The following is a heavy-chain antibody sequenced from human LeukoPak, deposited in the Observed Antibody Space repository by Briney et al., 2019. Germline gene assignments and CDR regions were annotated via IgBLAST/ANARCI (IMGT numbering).Heavy chain of an antibody. CDR1: GGSISSGDYY. J-gene: IGHJ3*02. D-gene: IGHD2-15*01. V-gene: IGHV4-30-4*01. CDR2: IYYSGST. CDR3: AGGTLYPGAFDI. Sequence: SETLSLTCTVSGGSISSGDYYWSWIRQPPGKGLEWIGYIYYSGSTYYNPSLKSRVTISVDTSKNQFSLKLSSVTAADTAVYYCAGGTLYPGAFDIWGQGTMVTVSS.